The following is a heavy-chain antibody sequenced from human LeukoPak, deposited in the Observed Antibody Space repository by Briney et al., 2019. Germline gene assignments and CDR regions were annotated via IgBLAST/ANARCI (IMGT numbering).Heavy chain of an antibody. D-gene: IGHD1-14*01. CDR1: GGSISSHY. CDR3: AIKGTITGLEY. J-gene: IGHJ4*02. V-gene: IGHV4-59*11. CDR2: IYYSGST. Sequence: SETLSLTCTVSGGSISSHYWSWIRQPPGKGLEWIGYIYYSGSTNYNPSLKSRVTISVDTSKNQFSLKLSSVTAADTAVYYCAIKGTITGLEYWGQGTLVTVSS.